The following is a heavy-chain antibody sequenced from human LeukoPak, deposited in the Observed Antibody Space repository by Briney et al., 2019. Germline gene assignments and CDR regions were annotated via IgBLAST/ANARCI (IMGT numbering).Heavy chain of an antibody. CDR3: VREYSSSSGRAFDI. Sequence: GGSLGLSCAASGFTFSNYWMHWVRRAPGKGLLWVSRISTDGTNTNYADSVKGRFTISRDNAKNILYLEMNSLRAEDTAVYYCVREYSSSSGRAFDIWGQGTKVTVSS. V-gene: IGHV3-74*01. J-gene: IGHJ3*02. CDR1: GFTFSNYW. D-gene: IGHD6-6*01. CDR2: ISTDGTNT.